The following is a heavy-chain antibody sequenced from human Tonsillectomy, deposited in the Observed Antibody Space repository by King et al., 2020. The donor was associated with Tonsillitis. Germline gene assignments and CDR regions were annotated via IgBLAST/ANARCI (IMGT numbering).Heavy chain of an antibody. CDR3: AREGVGGYGLGYDPSGPFDY. Sequence: QLVQSGGGLVKPGGSLRLSCAASGFTFNTYTMNWVRQAPGKGLERVSSISSSRSYIYYADSVRGRFTISRDNAKNSLYLQMNSLRAEDTVVYYCAREGVGGYGLGYDPSGPFDYWGQGTLVTVSS. CDR2: ISSSRSYI. J-gene: IGHJ4*02. V-gene: IGHV3-21*01. D-gene: IGHD3-22*01. CDR1: GFTFNTYT.